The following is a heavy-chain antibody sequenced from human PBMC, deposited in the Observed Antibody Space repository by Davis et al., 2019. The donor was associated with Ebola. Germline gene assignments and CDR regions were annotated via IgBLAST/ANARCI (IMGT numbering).Heavy chain of an antibody. CDR3: AKEDWWRFDP. D-gene: IGHD2-8*02. CDR2: INKDGSQK. Sequence: GESLKISCAASGFSISTYWMHWVRQAPGKGLESVAKINKDGSQKYYVDSVKGRFTISRDNAQNSLYLQMNSLRAEDTAMYYCAKEDWWRFDPWGQGTLVTVSS. CDR1: GFSISTYW. V-gene: IGHV3-7*03. J-gene: IGHJ5*02.